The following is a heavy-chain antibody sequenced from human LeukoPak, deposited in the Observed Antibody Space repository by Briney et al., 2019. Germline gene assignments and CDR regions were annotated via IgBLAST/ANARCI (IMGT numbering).Heavy chain of an antibody. CDR1: GGSISSSSYY. J-gene: IGHJ4*02. CDR3: ETPDGYNRDY. CDR2: IYYSGST. D-gene: IGHD5-24*01. V-gene: IGHV4-39*01. Sequence: PSETLSLTCTVSGGSISSSSYYWGWIRQPPGKGLEWIGSIYYSGSTYYNPSLKSRVTISVDTSKNQFSLKLSSVTAADTAVYYCETPDGYNRDYWGQGTLVTVSS.